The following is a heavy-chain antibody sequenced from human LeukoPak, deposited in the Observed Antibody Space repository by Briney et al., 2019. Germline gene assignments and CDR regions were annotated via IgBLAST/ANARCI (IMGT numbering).Heavy chain of an antibody. CDR2: IYSGDTT. Sequence: PGGSLRLSCAASGFTFSSYSMNWVRQAPGKGLEWVSLIYSGDTTYYADSVKGRFTFSGDNSKDTLYLQMNSLRAEDTAVYYCARDYNWGQGTLVTVSS. CDR1: GFTFSSYS. CDR3: ARDYN. V-gene: IGHV3-66*01. J-gene: IGHJ4*02.